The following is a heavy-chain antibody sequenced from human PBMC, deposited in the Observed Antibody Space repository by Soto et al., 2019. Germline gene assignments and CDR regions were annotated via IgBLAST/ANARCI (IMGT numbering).Heavy chain of an antibody. CDR3: GREVHGWYYDSSGYYRSFDY. Sequence: ASVKVSCKASGGTFSSYAISWVRQAPGQGLEWMGGIIPIFGTANYAQKFQGRVTITADESTSTAYMELSSLRSEDTAVYYCGREVHGWYYDSSGYYRSFDYWGQGTLVTVSS. J-gene: IGHJ4*02. V-gene: IGHV1-69*13. D-gene: IGHD3-22*01. CDR2: IIPIFGTA. CDR1: GGTFSSYA.